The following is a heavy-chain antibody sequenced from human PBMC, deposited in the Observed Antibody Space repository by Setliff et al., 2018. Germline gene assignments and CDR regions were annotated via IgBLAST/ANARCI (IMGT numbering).Heavy chain of an antibody. D-gene: IGHD4-17*01. CDR3: ARGRLLYVGDSHYFDN. CDR2: IYTSGTT. CDR1: GGSLSSGPYY. J-gene: IGHJ4*02. Sequence: TLSLTCTVSGGSLSSGPYYWTWVRQPAGKGLEWIGHIYTSGTTNYSPSLRSRVTISADTSKNQFSLQLYSVTATDTAVYYCARGRLLYVGDSHYFDNWGQGTLVTVSS. V-gene: IGHV4-61*09.